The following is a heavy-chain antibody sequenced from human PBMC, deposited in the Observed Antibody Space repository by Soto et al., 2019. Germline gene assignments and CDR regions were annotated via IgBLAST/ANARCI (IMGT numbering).Heavy chain of an antibody. CDR1: GGSISSYY. J-gene: IGHJ5*02. CDR3: ARVLFGRGNWFDP. CDR2: IYYSGST. Sequence: QVQLQESGPGLVKPSETLSLTCTVSGGSISSYYWSWIRQPPGKGLEWIGYIYYSGSTNYNPSLQSRVTVSVDTSKNQCSLKLSSVTAADTAVYYCARVLFGRGNWFDPWGQGTLVTVSS. V-gene: IGHV4-59*01. D-gene: IGHD3-3*01.